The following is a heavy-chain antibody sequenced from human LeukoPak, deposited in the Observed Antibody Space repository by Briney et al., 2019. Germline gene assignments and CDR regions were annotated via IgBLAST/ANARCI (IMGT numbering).Heavy chain of an antibody. CDR3: ARETGVGTAGRKNWFRP. J-gene: IGHJ5*02. CDR2: IYYSGST. Sequence: PSETLSLTCTVSGGSISSSSYYWGWIRQPPGKGLEWIGSIYYSGSTYYNPSLKSRVTISVDTSKNQFSLKLSSVTAADTAVYYCARETGVGTAGRKNWFRPWGQGTLVTVSS. D-gene: IGHD6-13*01. CDR1: GGSISSSSYY. V-gene: IGHV4-39*07.